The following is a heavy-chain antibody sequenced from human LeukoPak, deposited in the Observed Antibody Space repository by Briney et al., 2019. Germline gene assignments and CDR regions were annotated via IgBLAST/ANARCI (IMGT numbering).Heavy chain of an antibody. J-gene: IGHJ4*02. CDR2: IIPILGIA. V-gene: IGHV1-69*04. Sequence: ASVKVSCKASGGTFSSYAISWVRQAPGQGLEWMGRIIPILGIANYAQKLQGRVTMTTDTSTSTAYMELRSLRSDDTAVYYCARDRHFGGSYYGYWGQGTLVTVSS. CDR1: GGTFSSYA. D-gene: IGHD1-26*01. CDR3: ARDRHFGGSYYGY.